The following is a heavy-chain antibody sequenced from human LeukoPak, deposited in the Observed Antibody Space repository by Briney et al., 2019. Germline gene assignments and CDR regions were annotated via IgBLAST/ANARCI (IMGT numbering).Heavy chain of an antibody. J-gene: IGHJ4*02. CDR2: IYYSGST. Sequence: SETLSLTCTVSGGSISSSSYYWGWIRQPPGKGLEWIGSIYYSGSTYYNPSLKSRVTISVDTSKNQFSLKLSSVTAADTAVYCCARDCGGSYPYTFDYWGQGTLVTVSS. D-gene: IGHD1-26*01. V-gene: IGHV4-39*07. CDR3: ARDCGGSYPYTFDY. CDR1: GGSISSSSYY.